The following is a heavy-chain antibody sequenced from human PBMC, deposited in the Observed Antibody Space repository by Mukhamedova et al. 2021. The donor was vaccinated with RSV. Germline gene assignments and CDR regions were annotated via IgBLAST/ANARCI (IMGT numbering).Heavy chain of an antibody. V-gene: IGHV1-69*01. CDR1: A. CDR2: IIPIFGTA. J-gene: IGHJ3*02. CDR3: ARGGYYYDGRGYNAFDI. Sequence: AISWVRQAPGQGLEWMGGIIPIFGTANYAQKFQGRVTITADESTSTAYMELSSLRSEDTAVYYCARGGYYYDGRGYNAFDIWGQG. D-gene: IGHD3-22*01.